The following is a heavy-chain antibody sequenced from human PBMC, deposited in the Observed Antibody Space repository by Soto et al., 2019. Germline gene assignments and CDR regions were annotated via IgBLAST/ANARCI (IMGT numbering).Heavy chain of an antibody. V-gene: IGHV1-18*01. CDR3: ASSYGSGSYYKRSLDY. D-gene: IGHD3-10*01. J-gene: IGHJ4*02. Sequence: ASVKVSCKASGYTFTSYGISWVRQAPGQGLEWMGWISAYNGNTNYAQKLQGRVTMTTDTSTSTAYMELRSLRSEDTAVYYCASSYGSGSYYKRSLDYWGQGTLVTVSS. CDR1: GYTFTSYG. CDR2: ISAYNGNT.